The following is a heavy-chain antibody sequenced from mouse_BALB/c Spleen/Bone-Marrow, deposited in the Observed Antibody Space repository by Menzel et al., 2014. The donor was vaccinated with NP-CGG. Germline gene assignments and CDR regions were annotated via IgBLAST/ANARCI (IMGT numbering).Heavy chain of an antibody. J-gene: IGHJ4*01. Sequence: EVKLVESGGGLVQPGGSRKLSCAASGFTFSDYGMAWVRQAPGKGPEWVAFISNLAYSIYYADTVTGRFTISRENAKNTLYLEMSSLRSEDTAMCYCARYKGHYGAMDYWGQGTSVTVSS. CDR3: ARYKGHYGAMDY. V-gene: IGHV5-15*02. CDR1: GFTFSDYG. D-gene: IGHD1-1*01. CDR2: ISNLAYSI.